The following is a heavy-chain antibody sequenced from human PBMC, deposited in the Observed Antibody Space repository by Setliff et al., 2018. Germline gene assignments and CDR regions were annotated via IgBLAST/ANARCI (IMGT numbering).Heavy chain of an antibody. V-gene: IGHV7-4-1*01. D-gene: IGHD3-10*01. Sequence: ASVKVSCKTSGYIFTDYSIHWVRQAPGQGLEWMGWIKTDTGSPTYARGFTGRLVFSLDTSVGTTFLQIGSLKAEDTAVYYCARGIYYYSSGGFYYMDVWGKGTTVTVS. CDR1: GYIFTDYS. J-gene: IGHJ6*03. CDR2: IKTDTGSP. CDR3: ARGIYYYSSGGFYYMDV.